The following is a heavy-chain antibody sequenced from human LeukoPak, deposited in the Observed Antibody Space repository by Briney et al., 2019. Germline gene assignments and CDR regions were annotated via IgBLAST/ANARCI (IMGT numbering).Heavy chain of an antibody. CDR2: ISGSGGST. D-gene: IGHD6-19*01. Sequence: GGSLRLSCAAPGFTFSSYAMSWVRQAPGKGLEWVSAISGSGGSTYYADSVKGRFTISRDNSKNTLYLQMNSLRAEDTAVYYCAKDRYSSGWRTYFDYWGQGTLVTVSS. CDR1: GFTFSSYA. V-gene: IGHV3-23*01. J-gene: IGHJ4*02. CDR3: AKDRYSSGWRTYFDY.